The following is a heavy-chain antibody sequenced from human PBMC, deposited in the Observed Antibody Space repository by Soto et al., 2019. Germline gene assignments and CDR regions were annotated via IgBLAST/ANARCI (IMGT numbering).Heavy chain of an antibody. CDR2: ISGYNGNT. CDR1: GYTFNTYG. Sequence: QVQLVQSGPEVKKPGASVQVSCKASGYTFNTYGIIWVRQAPGQGLEWMGWISGYNGNTNYAQNLQDRVTLTIDTSTGTAYMELRSLRSDDTALYYCARAVPLDYWGQGTLVTVSS. CDR3: ARAVPLDY. D-gene: IGHD6-19*01. V-gene: IGHV1-18*04. J-gene: IGHJ4*02.